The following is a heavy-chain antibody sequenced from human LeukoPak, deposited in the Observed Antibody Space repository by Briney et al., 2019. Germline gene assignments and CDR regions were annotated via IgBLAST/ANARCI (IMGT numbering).Heavy chain of an antibody. CDR3: ARPQAEYSSSSDFDY. J-gene: IGHJ4*02. CDR1: GYTFTSYA. Sequence: ASVKVSCKASGYTFTSYAMNWVRQAPGQGLEWMGWINTNTGNPTYSQGFTGRFFFSLDTSVSTAYLQISSLKAEDTAVYYCARPQAEYSSSSDFDYWGQGTLVTVSS. V-gene: IGHV7-4-1*02. D-gene: IGHD6-6*01. CDR2: INTNTGNP.